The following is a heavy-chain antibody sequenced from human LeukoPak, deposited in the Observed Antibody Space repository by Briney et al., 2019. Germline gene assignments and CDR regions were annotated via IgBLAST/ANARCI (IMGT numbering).Heavy chain of an antibody. CDR3: ARESIVVVPAAMRDYFDY. Sequence: PSETLSLTCTVSGGSISSGSYYWSWIRQPAGKGLEWIGRIYTSGSTNYNPSLKSRVTISVDTSKNQFSLKLSSVTAADTAVYYCARESIVVVPAAMRDYFDYWGQGTLVTVSS. V-gene: IGHV4-61*02. D-gene: IGHD2-2*01. CDR1: GGSISSGSYY. J-gene: IGHJ4*02. CDR2: IYTSGST.